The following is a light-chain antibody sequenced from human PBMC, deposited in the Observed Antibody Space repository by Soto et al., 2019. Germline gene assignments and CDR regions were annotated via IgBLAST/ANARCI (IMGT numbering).Light chain of an antibody. V-gene: IGLV2-14*03. J-gene: IGLJ1*01. CDR3: SSFTGPTTLDV. Sequence: QSVLAQPASVSGSPGQSVTISCTGTSSDVGAYKYVSWYQKHPGKAPKLMIYGVSNRPSGVSNRFSGSKSGNTAFLTISVIQPEDEADYYCSSFTGPTTLDVFGTGTKVTVL. CDR2: GVS. CDR1: SSDVGAYKY.